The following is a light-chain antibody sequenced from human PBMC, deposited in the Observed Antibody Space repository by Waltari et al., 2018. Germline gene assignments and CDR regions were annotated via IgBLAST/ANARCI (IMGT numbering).Light chain of an antibody. Sequence: SYELTQPLSVSVALGQTAIITCGGHNIGTKSVSWYQQKPGQAPVVVIYRDTSRPSDVSERSSGSNAGNTATLTIIRAQGADEADYSCQVWDTNTRVFGRGTKVTVL. V-gene: IGLV3-9*01. CDR2: RDT. CDR1: NIGTKS. J-gene: IGLJ3*02. CDR3: QVWDTNTRV.